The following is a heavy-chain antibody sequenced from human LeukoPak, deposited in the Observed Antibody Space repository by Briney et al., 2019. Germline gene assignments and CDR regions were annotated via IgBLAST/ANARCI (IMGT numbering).Heavy chain of an antibody. CDR3: AKDSGYDSSFDY. D-gene: IGHD5-12*01. J-gene: IGHJ4*02. CDR2: ISGSGGST. Sequence: GGSLRLSCAASGFTFSSYAMSWVRQAPGKGLEWVSAISGSGGSTYYADSVKGRFTISRDNSKNTLNLQMNSLRAEDTAVYYCAKDSGYDSSFDYWGQGTLVTVSS. V-gene: IGHV3-23*01. CDR1: GFTFSSYA.